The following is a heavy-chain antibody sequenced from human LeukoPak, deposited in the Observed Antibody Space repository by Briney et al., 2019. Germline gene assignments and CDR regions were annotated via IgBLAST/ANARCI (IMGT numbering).Heavy chain of an antibody. CDR2: ISSSSSTI. D-gene: IGHD3-10*01. CDR1: GFTFSGYS. Sequence: GGSLRLSCAVSGFTFSGYSMNWVRQAPGKGLEWVSYISSSSSTIYYADSVKGRFTISRDNAKNSLYLQMNSLRAEDMALYYCAKDKGPYGSGSSGPFDPWGQGTLVTVSS. J-gene: IGHJ5*02. V-gene: IGHV3-48*01. CDR3: AKDKGPYGSGSSGPFDP.